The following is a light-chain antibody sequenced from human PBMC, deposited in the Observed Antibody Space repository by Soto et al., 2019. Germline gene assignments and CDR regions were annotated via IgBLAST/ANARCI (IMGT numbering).Light chain of an antibody. V-gene: IGKV1-9*01. CDR3: QQVHSSPLT. Sequence: DIQVTQSPLYLSASVGNMFTITCRASQEITSFVAWYQQQPEKAPKLLIFATSRLQTGVPSRLRGSGYGTELTITISSMKNEDFETYYCQQVHSSPLTFGPGTQVDIK. CDR1: QEITSF. J-gene: IGKJ3*01. CDR2: ATS.